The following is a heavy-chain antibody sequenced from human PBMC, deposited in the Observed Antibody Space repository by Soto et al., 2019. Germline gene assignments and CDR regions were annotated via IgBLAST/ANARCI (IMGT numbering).Heavy chain of an antibody. CDR2: ISSSGSTI. CDR1: GFTFSDYY. J-gene: IGHJ6*02. Sequence: GSLRLAGSASGFTFSDYYMSWIRQAPGKGLEWVSYISSSGSTIYYADSVKGRFTISRDNAKNSLYLQMNSLRAEDTAVYYCARVYCGGDCSNYYYYGMDVWGQGTKVTVSS. V-gene: IGHV3-11*01. D-gene: IGHD2-21*02. CDR3: ARVYCGGDCSNYYYYGMDV.